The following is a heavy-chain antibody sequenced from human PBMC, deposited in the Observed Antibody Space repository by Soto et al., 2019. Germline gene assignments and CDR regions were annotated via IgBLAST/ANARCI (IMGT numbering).Heavy chain of an antibody. CDR1: GYSFTSFW. CDR2: IYPGDSDT. D-gene: IGHD1-1*01. CDR3: ARRNNDYYSGVDV. Sequence: EVQLVQSGAEVKKPGESLKISCKGSGYSFTSFWIGWVRQMPGKGLEWMGIIYPGDSDTRYTPSFHGQVTISIDKSNSTAFLHWSSLRASDTVMYYCARRNNDYYSGVDVWGQGTTVTVSS. V-gene: IGHV5-51*01. J-gene: IGHJ6*02.